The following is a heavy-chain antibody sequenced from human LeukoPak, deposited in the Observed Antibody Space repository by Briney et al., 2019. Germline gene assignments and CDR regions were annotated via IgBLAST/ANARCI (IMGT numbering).Heavy chain of an antibody. CDR1: GYTFTSYG. D-gene: IGHD2-2*01. Sequence: ASVKVSCKASGYTFTSYGISWVRQAPGQGLEWMGWISAYNGNTNYAQKLQGRVTMTTDTSTSTAYMELRSLRSDDTAVYYCARIAKGYCSSTSCPYYYYYYIDVWGKGTTVTVSS. CDR2: ISAYNGNT. CDR3: ARIAKGYCSSTSCPYYYYYYIDV. V-gene: IGHV1-18*01. J-gene: IGHJ6*03.